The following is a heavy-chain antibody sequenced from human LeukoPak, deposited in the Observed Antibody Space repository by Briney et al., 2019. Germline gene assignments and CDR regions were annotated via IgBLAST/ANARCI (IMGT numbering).Heavy chain of an antibody. D-gene: IGHD3-10*01. Sequence: GGSLRLSCAASGFTFSSYAMHWVRQAPGKGLEWVAVISYDGSNKYYADSVKGRFTFSRDNSKNTLYLQMNSLRAEDTAVYYCARDDPGAHYGMDVWGQGTTVTVSS. CDR1: GFTFSSYA. CDR2: ISYDGSNK. J-gene: IGHJ6*02. CDR3: ARDDPGAHYGMDV. V-gene: IGHV3-30-3*01.